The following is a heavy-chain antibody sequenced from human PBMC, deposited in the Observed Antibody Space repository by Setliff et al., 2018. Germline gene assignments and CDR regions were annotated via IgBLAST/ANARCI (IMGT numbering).Heavy chain of an antibody. CDR2: ISAYNGNT. CDR1: GYTFTSYG. J-gene: IGHJ5*02. D-gene: IGHD2-2*01. V-gene: IGHV1-18*01. Sequence: ASVKVSCKASGYTFTSYGISWVRQAPGQGLEWMGWISAYNGNTNYAQKLQGRVTISADKSISTAYLQWSSLKASDTAMYYCARALYPSSFIGHNWFDPWGQGTLVTVSS. CDR3: ARALYPSSFIGHNWFDP.